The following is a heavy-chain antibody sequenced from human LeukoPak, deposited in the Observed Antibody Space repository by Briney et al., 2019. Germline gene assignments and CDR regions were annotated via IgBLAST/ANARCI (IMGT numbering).Heavy chain of an antibody. D-gene: IGHD3-3*01. Sequence: GASVKVSCKASGYTFTSYDINWVRQAPGQGLEWMGWMNPNSGNAGYAQKFQGRVTMTRNTSISTAYMEPSSLRSEDTAVYYCARRSGLGIGFGYYYYYMDVWGKGTTVTVSS. CDR2: MNPNSGNA. CDR1: GYTFTSYD. J-gene: IGHJ6*03. V-gene: IGHV1-8*01. CDR3: ARRSGLGIGFGYYYYYMDV.